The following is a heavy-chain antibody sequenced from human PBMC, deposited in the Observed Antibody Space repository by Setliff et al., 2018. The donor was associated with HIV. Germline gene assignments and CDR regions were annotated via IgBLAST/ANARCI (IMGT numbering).Heavy chain of an antibody. V-gene: IGHV4-39*01. CDR3: ARHVGDDYDSHAV. Sequence: SETLSLTCTVSGGSVSSSSSYWGWIRQPPGKGLEWIGNVCYSRSTNYNPSLKSRVTISVDTSKNQFSLNLSSVTAADTAVYYCARHVGDDYDSHAVWGKGTTVTVSS. CDR2: VCYSRST. D-gene: IGHD3-22*01. CDR1: GGSVSSSSSY. J-gene: IGHJ6*04.